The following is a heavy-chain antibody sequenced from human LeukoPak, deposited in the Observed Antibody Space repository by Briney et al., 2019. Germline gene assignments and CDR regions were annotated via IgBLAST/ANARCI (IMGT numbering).Heavy chain of an antibody. D-gene: IGHD3-10*01. CDR1: GGSFSGYY. V-gene: IGHV4-34*01. Sequence: PSETLSLTCAVYGGSFSGYYWSWIRQPPGKGLEWIGEINHSGSTNYNPSLKSRVTISVDTSKNQFSLKLSSVTAADTAAYYCARVHYGSGSYYKLNWFDPWGQGTLVTVSS. CDR3: ARVHYGSGSYYKLNWFDP. CDR2: INHSGST. J-gene: IGHJ5*02.